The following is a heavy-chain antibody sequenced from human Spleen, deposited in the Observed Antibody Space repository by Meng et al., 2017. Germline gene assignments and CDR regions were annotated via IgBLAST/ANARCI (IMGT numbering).Heavy chain of an antibody. CDR1: GYNFIGGS. Sequence: VPLVQSGAEVKKPWASVKDSSKASGYNFIGGSWRYWIRQAPGQGLEWIGWINPSNVNTKYAHEFLGRVTVTRDTSTSTVYMEMSSLTYDDTAVYYCARLEGGWGQGTLVTVSS. J-gene: IGHJ4*02. CDR3: ARLEGG. CDR2: INPSNVNT. V-gene: IGHV1-2*02. D-gene: IGHD1-1*01.